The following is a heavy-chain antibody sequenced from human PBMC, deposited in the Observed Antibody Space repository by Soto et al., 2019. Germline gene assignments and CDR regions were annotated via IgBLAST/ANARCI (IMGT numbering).Heavy chain of an antibody. CDR2: IITLFGTA. J-gene: IGHJ4*02. CDR3: ASEVGYGDFPAALLD. V-gene: IGHV1-69*01. Sequence: VQLMQSGAEVKQPGSSVKVSCKASGGTFSSHSINWVRQAPGQGLEWMGGIITLFGTANYAQNFQGRVTITAAQSTSTAYMELNSLRSDDTAVYYCASEVGYGDFPAALLDWGQGTLVTVSS. CDR1: GGTFSSHS. D-gene: IGHD4-17*01.